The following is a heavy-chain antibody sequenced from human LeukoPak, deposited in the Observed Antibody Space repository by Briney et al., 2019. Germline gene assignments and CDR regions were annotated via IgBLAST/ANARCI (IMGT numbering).Heavy chain of an antibody. Sequence: PGGSLRLSCAASGFSVKSNYMNWVRQAPGKGLEWVSLIYSGGTTYYADSVKGRFTISRDNSKNTLYLQMNSLRAEDTAVYYCAKSPALRLEETGTAFDIWGRGTMVTVSS. V-gene: IGHV3-53*01. D-gene: IGHD3-16*01. CDR1: GFSVKSNY. CDR3: AKSPALRLEETGTAFDI. CDR2: IYSGGTT. J-gene: IGHJ3*02.